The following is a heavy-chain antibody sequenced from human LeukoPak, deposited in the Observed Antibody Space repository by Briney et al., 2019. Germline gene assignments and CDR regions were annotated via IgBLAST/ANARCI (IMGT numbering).Heavy chain of an antibody. CDR3: ARHDLGDYYGSGSYPN. V-gene: IGHV4-34*01. D-gene: IGHD3-10*01. CDR2: INHSGST. Sequence: PSETLSLTCAVYGGSFSGYYWSWIRQPPGKGLEWIGEINHSGSTNYNPSLKSRVTISVDTSQNQFSLKLSSVTAADTAVYYCARHDLGDYYGSGSYPNWGQGTLVTVSS. CDR1: GGSFSGYY. J-gene: IGHJ4*02.